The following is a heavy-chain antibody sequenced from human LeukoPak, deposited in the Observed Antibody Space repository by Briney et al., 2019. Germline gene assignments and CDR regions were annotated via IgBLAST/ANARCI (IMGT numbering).Heavy chain of an antibody. CDR2: ISGSGGST. D-gene: IGHD3-22*01. V-gene: IGHV3-23*01. Sequence: GGSLRLSCAASGFTFSTYAMTWVRQAPGKGLEWASGISGSGGSTYYADSVKGRFTISRDNSKNTLYLQMNSLRAEDTAVYYCAKPRSDYYYSAFDYWGQGTLVTVSS. CDR3: AKPRSDYYYSAFDY. CDR1: GFTFSTYA. J-gene: IGHJ4*02.